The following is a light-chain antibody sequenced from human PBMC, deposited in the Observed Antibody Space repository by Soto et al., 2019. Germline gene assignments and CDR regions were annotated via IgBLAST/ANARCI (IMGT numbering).Light chain of an antibody. CDR2: NGN. CDR1: SSDIGSNT. CDR3: AAWDDYLNGPV. Sequence: QSVLTQPPSASGTPGQWVTLSCSGGSSDIGSNTVHWYQHLPGTAPNLLFYNGNQRPSVVPDRFSGSKSGTSASLAISGLQAEDEADYDCAAWDDYLNGPVFGGGTKLTVL. V-gene: IGLV1-44*01. J-gene: IGLJ2*01.